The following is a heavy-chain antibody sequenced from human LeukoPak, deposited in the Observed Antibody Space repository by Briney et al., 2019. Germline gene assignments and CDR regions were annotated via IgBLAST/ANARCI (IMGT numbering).Heavy chain of an antibody. CDR2: INPNSGGT. CDR1: GYTFIDYY. D-gene: IGHD6-19*01. V-gene: IGHV1-2*02. J-gene: IGHJ4*02. Sequence: ASVKVSCKASGYTFIDYYIHWVRQAPGQGLEWIGWINPNSGGTNYAQKFQGRVTMTKDTSTTTAYMELSRLRSDDTAIYYCAPDSGGGSYYFEYWGQGTLVTVSS. CDR3: APDSGGGSYYFEY.